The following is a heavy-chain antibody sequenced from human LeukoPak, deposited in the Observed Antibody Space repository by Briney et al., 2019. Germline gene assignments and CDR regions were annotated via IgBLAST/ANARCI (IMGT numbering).Heavy chain of an antibody. CDR1: GFTFSSYA. J-gene: IGHJ4*02. D-gene: IGHD3-10*01. Sequence: PGGSLRLSCAASGFTFSSYAMSWVRQAPGKGLEWVSAISGSGGSTYYADSVKGRFIISRDNSKNTLYLQMNSLRAEDTAVYYCAKGNYYYGSGSYPYWGQGTLVTVSS. CDR2: ISGSGGST. CDR3: AKGNYYYGSGSYPY. V-gene: IGHV3-23*01.